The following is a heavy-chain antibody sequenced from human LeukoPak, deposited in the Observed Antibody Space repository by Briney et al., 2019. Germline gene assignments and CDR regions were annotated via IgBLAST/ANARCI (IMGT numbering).Heavy chain of an antibody. CDR2: ISYDGSNK. V-gene: IGHV3-30*18. CDR3: AKEQQLVRSFDY. Sequence: PGRSLRLSCAASGFTFSSYGMHWVRQAPGKGLEWVAVISYDGSNKYYADSVKGRFTIFRDNSKNTLYLQMNSLRAEDTAVYYCAKEQQLVRSFDYWGQGTLVTVSS. J-gene: IGHJ4*02. CDR1: GFTFSSYG. D-gene: IGHD6-13*01.